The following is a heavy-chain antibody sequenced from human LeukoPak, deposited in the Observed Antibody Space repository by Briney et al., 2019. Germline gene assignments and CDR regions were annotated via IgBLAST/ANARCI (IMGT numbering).Heavy chain of an antibody. Sequence: GESLKISCQASGYSFISYWIGWVRQMPRKGLEWMGIIYPGDSDTKYSPSFQGQVTFSADKVSNTAYLQWSSLKSSDTAMYYCAREMGSGSRMSFDVWGQGTMVTVSS. J-gene: IGHJ3*01. V-gene: IGHV5-51*01. CDR2: IYPGDSDT. CDR1: GYSFISYW. CDR3: AREMGSGSRMSFDV. D-gene: IGHD2-8*01.